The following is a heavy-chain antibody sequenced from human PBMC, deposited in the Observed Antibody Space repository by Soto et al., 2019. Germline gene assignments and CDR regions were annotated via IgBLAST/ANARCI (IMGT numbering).Heavy chain of an antibody. D-gene: IGHD1-26*01. Sequence: SETLSLTCTVSGASITFGGYSWSWIRQTPGKGLEWIGYINHLETTFYNPSFESRLTLSIDRAKNQFSLKLHSMSAADRAVYFCARGGGSDSFDHWGQGILVTVSS. CDR3: ARGGGSDSFDH. V-gene: IGHV4-30-2*01. CDR2: INHLETT. CDR1: GASITFGGYS. J-gene: IGHJ4*02.